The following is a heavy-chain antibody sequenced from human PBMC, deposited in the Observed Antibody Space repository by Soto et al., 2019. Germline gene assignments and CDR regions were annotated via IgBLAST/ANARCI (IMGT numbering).Heavy chain of an antibody. CDR1: GFTFSSYW. CDR3: ANLTGDDDAFDI. Sequence: GGSLRLSCAASGFTFSSYWMHWVRQAPGKGLVWVSRINSDGSSTSYADSVKGRFTISRDNAKNTLYLQMNSLRAEDTAVYYCANLTGDDDAFDIWGQGTMVTVSS. D-gene: IGHD7-27*01. CDR2: INSDGSST. J-gene: IGHJ3*02. V-gene: IGHV3-74*01.